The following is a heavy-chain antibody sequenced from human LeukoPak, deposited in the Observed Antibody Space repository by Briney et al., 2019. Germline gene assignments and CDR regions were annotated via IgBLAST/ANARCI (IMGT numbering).Heavy chain of an antibody. V-gene: IGHV4-30-2*01. CDR1: GGSISSGGYY. CDR2: IYHSGST. J-gene: IGHJ4*02. D-gene: IGHD3-9*01. Sequence: SQTLSLTCTVSGGSISSGGYYWSWIRQPPGKGLEWNGYIYHSGSTYYNPSLKSRVTISVDRSKNQFSLKLSSVTAADTAVYYCAREGTKLRYLPRLDYWGQGTLVTVSS. CDR3: AREGTKLRYLPRLDY.